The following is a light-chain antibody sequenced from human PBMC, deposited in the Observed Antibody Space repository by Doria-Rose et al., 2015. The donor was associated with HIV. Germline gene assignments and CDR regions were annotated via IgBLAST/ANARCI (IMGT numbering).Light chain of an antibody. Sequence: DIRLTQSPSSLSASIGDRVTITCRASQTVSTYLNWFQQEPGKAPKLLIYAASRLQSGVPSRFRGSGSGTDFTPTISGLQPGDFATYYCQQTYSSPPWTFGQGTKVEMK. CDR2: AAS. CDR1: QTVSTY. V-gene: IGKV1-39*01. CDR3: QQTYSSPPWT. J-gene: IGKJ1*01.